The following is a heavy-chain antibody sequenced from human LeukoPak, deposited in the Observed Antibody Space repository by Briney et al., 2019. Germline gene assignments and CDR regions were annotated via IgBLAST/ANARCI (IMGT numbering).Heavy chain of an antibody. CDR1: GFTFSSYA. Sequence: PGGSLRLSCAASGFTFSSYAMNWFRQAPGKGLDWVSAISGSGGTTYYPGSVKGRFTISRENARNSLYLQMNSLRAGDTAVYYCARAVPLARGVNYYDYWGQGTLVAVSS. D-gene: IGHD3-10*01. J-gene: IGHJ4*02. CDR2: ISGSGGTT. V-gene: IGHV3-23*01. CDR3: ARAVPLARGVNYYDY.